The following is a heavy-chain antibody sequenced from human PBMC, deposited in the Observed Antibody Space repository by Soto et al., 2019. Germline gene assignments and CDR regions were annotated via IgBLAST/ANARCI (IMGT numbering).Heavy chain of an antibody. Sequence: GGSLRLSCAASGFTFSSYGMHWVRQAPGKGLEWVAVISYDGSNKYYADSVKGRFTISRDNSKNTLYLQMNSLRAEDTAVYYCAKTLKRQHYYFDYWAQGTLVTVSS. CDR2: ISYDGSNK. CDR3: AKTLKRQHYYFDY. J-gene: IGHJ4*02. CDR1: GFTFSSYG. V-gene: IGHV3-30*18.